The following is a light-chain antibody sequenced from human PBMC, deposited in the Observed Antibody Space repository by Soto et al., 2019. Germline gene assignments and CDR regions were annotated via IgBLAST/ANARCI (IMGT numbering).Light chain of an antibody. Sequence: EIVLTQSPATLSLSPGERATLSCRASQSVSSSYLAWYQQRPGQAPRLLIYGASSRATGIPVRFSGSGSGTDFTLTISRLEAEDFAVYYCQQYGSSSWTFGQGTKVDIK. CDR3: QQYGSSSWT. V-gene: IGKV3-20*01. CDR2: GAS. CDR1: QSVSSSY. J-gene: IGKJ1*01.